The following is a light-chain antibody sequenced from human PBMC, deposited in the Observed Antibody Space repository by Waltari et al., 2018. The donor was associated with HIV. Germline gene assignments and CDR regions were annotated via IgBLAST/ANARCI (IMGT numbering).Light chain of an antibody. CDR1: SSDVGGYDS. J-gene: IGLJ3*02. CDR2: DVI. CDR3: AAWDDSLNAWV. V-gene: IGLV2-14*03. Sequence: QSALTQPASVSGSPGQSITISCTGTSSDVGGYDSVSWYQQYPGKDPKLMIYDVIKRPAGVFRRFSCSKSGNTASLGMSGLQSEDEADYYCAAWDDSLNAWVFGGGTKLTVL.